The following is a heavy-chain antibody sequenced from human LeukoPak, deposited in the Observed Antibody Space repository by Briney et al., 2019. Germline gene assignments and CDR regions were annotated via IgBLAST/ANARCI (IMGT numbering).Heavy chain of an antibody. CDR1: GGSISSYY. D-gene: IGHD5-12*01. V-gene: IGHV4-4*07. CDR2: IYTSGST. CDR3: ARGGRGYSAYYAYYFDY. J-gene: IGHJ4*02. Sequence: SETLSLTCTVSGGSISSYYWSWIRQPAGKGLEWIGRIYTSGSTNYNPSLTSRVTISVDKSKNQFSLKLSSVTAADTAVYYCARGGRGYSAYYAYYFDYWGLGTLVTVSS.